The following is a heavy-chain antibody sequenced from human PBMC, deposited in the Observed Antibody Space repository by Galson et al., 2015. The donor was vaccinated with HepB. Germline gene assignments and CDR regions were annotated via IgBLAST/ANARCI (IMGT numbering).Heavy chain of an antibody. CDR2: ITSYNGNT. D-gene: IGHD6-19*01. V-gene: IGHV1-18*04. J-gene: IGHJ4*02. Sequence: QSGAEVKKPGASVRVSCKASGYIFNNYGVSWVRQAPGQGLEWMGWITSYNGNTKYAQKLQDRVTMTTDTSTNTAYMDLRSLTADDTAVYYCARSLRGVAVAGPHDSWGQGTLVIVSS. CDR3: ARSLRGVAVAGPHDS. CDR1: GYIFNNYG.